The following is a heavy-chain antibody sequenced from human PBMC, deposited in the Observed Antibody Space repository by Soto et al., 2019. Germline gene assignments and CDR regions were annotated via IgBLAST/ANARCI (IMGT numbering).Heavy chain of an antibody. V-gene: IGHV4-34*01. J-gene: IGHJ6*02. CDR1: GGSFSGYY. D-gene: IGHD1-26*01. CDR2: INHSGST. Sequence: ASETLSLTCAVYGGSFSGYYWSWIRQPPGKGLEWIGEINHSGSTNYNPSLKSRVTISVDTSKNQFSLKLSSVTAADTAVYYCARGWSSYYYGMDVWGQGTTVTVSS. CDR3: ARGWSSYYYGMDV.